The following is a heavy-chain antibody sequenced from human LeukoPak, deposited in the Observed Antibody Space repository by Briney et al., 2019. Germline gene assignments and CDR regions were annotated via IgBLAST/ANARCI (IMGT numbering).Heavy chain of an antibody. V-gene: IGHV4-34*01. D-gene: IGHD6-19*01. CDR2: INHSGST. J-gene: IGHJ6*02. CDR1: GGSFSGYY. CDR3: ARAYSSGWGYYYYYYGMDV. Sequence: PSETLSLTCAVYGGSFSGYYWSWIRQPPGKGLEWIGEINHSGSTNYNPSLKSRVTISVDTSKNQFSLKLSSVTAADTAVYYRARAYSSGWGYYYYYYGMDVWGQGTTVTVSS.